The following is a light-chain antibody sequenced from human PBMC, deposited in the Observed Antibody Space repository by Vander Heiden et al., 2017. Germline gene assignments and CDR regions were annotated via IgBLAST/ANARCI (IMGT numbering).Light chain of an antibody. J-gene: IGKJ1*01. V-gene: IGKV1-5*01. CDR1: QTIHTG. CDR2: DAS. Sequence: DIQMTQSPSTLSASVEDRVTISCRASQTIHTGLAWYQQKPGKAPELLIYDASTLQSGVPSRFSGAGSGTEFTLTISSLQPDDFATYYCQQYYTFPWTFGRGTKVDI. CDR3: QQYYTFPWT.